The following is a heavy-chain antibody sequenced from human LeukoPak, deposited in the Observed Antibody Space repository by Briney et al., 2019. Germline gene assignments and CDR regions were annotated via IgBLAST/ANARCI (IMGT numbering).Heavy chain of an antibody. Sequence: GASVKVSCKASGYTFTDYYMHWVRQAPGQGLEWMGWINPKSGGTNYTQNFQGRVTMTRDTSISTAYMELSRLRSDDTAVYYCASLYYYDKGGVDYWGQGTLVTVSS. D-gene: IGHD3-22*01. V-gene: IGHV1-2*02. CDR3: ASLYYYDKGGVDY. CDR2: INPKSGGT. J-gene: IGHJ4*02. CDR1: GYTFTDYY.